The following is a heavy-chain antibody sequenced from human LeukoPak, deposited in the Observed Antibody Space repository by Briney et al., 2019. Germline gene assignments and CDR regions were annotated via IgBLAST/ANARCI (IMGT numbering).Heavy chain of an antibody. D-gene: IGHD3-10*01. CDR3: TREGFYYGSGSVY. CDR1: GFTFSNAW. V-gene: IGHV3-7*01. J-gene: IGHJ4*02. CDR2: MNQDGSEK. Sequence: GGSLRLSCAASGFTFSNAWMSWVRQAPGKGLEWVASMNQDGSEKYFVDSVKGRFTISRDNVKNSLYLQMNSLRAEDTADYYCTREGFYYGSGSVYWGQGTQVTVSS.